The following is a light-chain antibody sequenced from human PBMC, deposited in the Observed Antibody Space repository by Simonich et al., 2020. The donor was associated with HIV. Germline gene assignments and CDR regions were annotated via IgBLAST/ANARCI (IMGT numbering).Light chain of an antibody. CDR1: TSTIGAGYD. CDR2: GNN. Sequence: QSVLTQPPSVSGAPGQRVTISCTGSTSTIGAGYDVHWYQQLPGTAPKLLIDGNNDRPSGVPDRFSGSKSGTSASLAISGLQAEDEADYYCQSYDSSLVLFGGGTKLTVI. CDR3: QSYDSSLVL. J-gene: IGLJ2*01. V-gene: IGLV1-40*01.